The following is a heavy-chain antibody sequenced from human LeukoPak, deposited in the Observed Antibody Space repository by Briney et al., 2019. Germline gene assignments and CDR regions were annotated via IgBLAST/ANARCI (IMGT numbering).Heavy chain of an antibody. Sequence: GGSLRLSCAASGFTFSSYAMSWVRQAPGKGLEWVSAISGSGGSTYYADPVKGRFTISRDNSKNTLYLQMNSLRAEDTAVYYCAKDAVLRYLDWLPLDYWGQGTLVTVSS. D-gene: IGHD3-9*01. CDR2: ISGSGGST. CDR1: GFTFSSYA. CDR3: AKDAVLRYLDWLPLDY. J-gene: IGHJ4*02. V-gene: IGHV3-23*01.